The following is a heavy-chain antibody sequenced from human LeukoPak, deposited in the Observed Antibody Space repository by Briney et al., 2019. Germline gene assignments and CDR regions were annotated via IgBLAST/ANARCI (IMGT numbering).Heavy chain of an antibody. Sequence: PSETLSLTCTVSGGSISSRSFSWGWSRQPPGEGLEWIGTIYRSGSFYYNPSLESRVIISVDTSKSQFSLKLVSVTAADTAVYYCARITYDSSRPLDYWGQGTLVTVSS. D-gene: IGHD3-22*01. CDR2: IYRSGSF. V-gene: IGHV4-39*01. CDR1: GGSISSRSFS. J-gene: IGHJ4*02. CDR3: ARITYDSSRPLDY.